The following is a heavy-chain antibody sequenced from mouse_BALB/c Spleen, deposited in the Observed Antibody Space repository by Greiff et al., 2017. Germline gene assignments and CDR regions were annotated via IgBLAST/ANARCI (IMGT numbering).Heavy chain of an antibody. CDR2: ISSGSSTI. J-gene: IGHJ4*01. CDR3: ARGLLRSPGYAMDY. CDR1: GFTFSSFG. D-gene: IGHD1-1*01. Sequence: EVKLMESGGGLVQPGGSRKLSCAASGFTFSSFGMHWVRQAPEKGLEWVAYISSGSSTIYYADTVKGRFTISRDNPKNTLFLQMTSLRSEDTAMYYCARGLLRSPGYAMDYWGEGTSVTVSS. V-gene: IGHV5-17*02.